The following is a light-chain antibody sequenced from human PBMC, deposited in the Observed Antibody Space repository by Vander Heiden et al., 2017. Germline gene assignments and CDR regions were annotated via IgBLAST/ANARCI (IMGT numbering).Light chain of an antibody. CDR3: CSYTGRNSFYV. V-gene: IGLV2-23*01. CDR1: TGDVGTYNL. CDR2: EGS. J-gene: IGLJ1*01. Sequence: QSALTQPAAVSGSPRQSITIPCAGPTGDVGTYNLVSWYQQHPGEAPKLMIYEGSKRPSGVSHRFSGSKSGNTASLTISGLQAEDEADYYCCSYTGRNSFYVFGTGTKVTVL.